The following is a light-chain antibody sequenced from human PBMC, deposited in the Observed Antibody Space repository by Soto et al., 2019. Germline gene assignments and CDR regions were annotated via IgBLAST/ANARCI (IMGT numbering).Light chain of an antibody. Sequence: PGERATLSCRARQSVSNYLAWYQQKPGQAPRLLIYGASRRATVIPDRFSGSGSGTDFTLTISRLEPEDFAVYYCQQYGGSPQTFGQGTNVEIK. V-gene: IGKV3-20*01. CDR3: QQYGGSPQT. CDR1: QSVSNY. J-gene: IGKJ1*01. CDR2: GAS.